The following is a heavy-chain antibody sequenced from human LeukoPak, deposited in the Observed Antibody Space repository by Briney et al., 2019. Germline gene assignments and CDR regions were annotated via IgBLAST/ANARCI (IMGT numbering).Heavy chain of an antibody. CDR2: VSGSGAST. CDR3: AKTSGSGWVYYFDS. Sequence: GGSLRLSCAASGFTFSSYAMSWVRQAPGKGLEWVSSVSGSGASTHYTDSVKGRFTISRDNSKNTVYVQMNSLRAEDTAVYYCAKTSGSGWVYYFDSWGQGTLVTVSS. CDR1: GFTFSSYA. D-gene: IGHD6-19*01. J-gene: IGHJ4*02. V-gene: IGHV3-23*01.